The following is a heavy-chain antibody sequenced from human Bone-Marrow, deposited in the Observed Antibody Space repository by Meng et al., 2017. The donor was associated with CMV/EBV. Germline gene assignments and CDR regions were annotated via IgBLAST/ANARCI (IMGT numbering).Heavy chain of an antibody. CDR3: AREGGYSYGVYFDY. D-gene: IGHD5-18*01. J-gene: IGHJ4*02. V-gene: IGHV3-11*04. Sequence: GESLKISCAASGFTFSDYYMSWIRQAPGKGLEWVSYISSSGSTIYYADSVKGRFTISRDNSKNTLYLQMNSLRAEDTAVYYCAREGGYSYGVYFDYWGQGTLVTVSS. CDR2: ISSSGSTI. CDR1: GFTFSDYY.